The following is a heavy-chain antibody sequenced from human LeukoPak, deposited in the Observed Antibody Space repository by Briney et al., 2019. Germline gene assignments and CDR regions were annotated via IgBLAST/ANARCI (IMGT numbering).Heavy chain of an antibody. Sequence: GGSLRLSCAASGFTFTDFYMSWIRQAPGQGLELLSDISRSSTDTNYADSVKGRFTISRDNAKNSLFLQLNSLRAEDTAVYYCARKTYYYDSGSYSKSYYFDYWGQGTLVTVSS. D-gene: IGHD3-10*01. CDR1: GFTFTDFY. CDR3: ARKTYYYDSGSYSKSYYFDY. CDR2: ISRSSTDT. V-gene: IGHV3-11*06. J-gene: IGHJ4*02.